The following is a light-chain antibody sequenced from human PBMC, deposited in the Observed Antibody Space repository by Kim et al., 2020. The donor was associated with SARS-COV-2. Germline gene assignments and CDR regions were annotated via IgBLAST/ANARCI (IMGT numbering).Light chain of an antibody. V-gene: IGLV3-19*01. CDR2: GKD. CDR1: SLRNYF. J-gene: IGLJ3*02. CDR3: ASRDSGGNPWV. Sequence: ALGKTVRIPCQGDSLRNYFACWYQQKPGQAPVLVIYGKDNRPSGIPDRFSGSSSGNTASLTITGAQAEDEADYYCASRDSGGNPWVFGGGTKVTVL.